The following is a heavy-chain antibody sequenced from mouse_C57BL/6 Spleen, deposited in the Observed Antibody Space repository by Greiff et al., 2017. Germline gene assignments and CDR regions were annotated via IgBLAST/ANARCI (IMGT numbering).Heavy chain of an antibody. Sequence: VQLKESGPELVKPGASVKMSCKASGYTFTDYNMHWVKQSHGKSLEWIGYINPNNGGTSYNQKFKGKATLTVNKSSSTAYMELRSLTSEDSAVYYCARDDYDAFDYWGQGTTLTVSS. CDR1: GYTFTDYN. CDR2: INPNNGGT. CDR3: ARDDYDAFDY. J-gene: IGHJ2*01. D-gene: IGHD2-4*01. V-gene: IGHV1-22*01.